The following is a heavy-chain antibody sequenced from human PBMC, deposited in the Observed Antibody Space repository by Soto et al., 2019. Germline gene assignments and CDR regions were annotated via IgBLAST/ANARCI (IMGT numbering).Heavy chain of an antibody. V-gene: IGHV3-53*01. D-gene: IGHD6-19*01. CDR3: ASNVAGGPYYYYYYGMDV. CDR2: IYSGGST. CDR1: GFTVSSNY. Sequence: GGSLRLSCAASGFTVSSNYMSWVRQAPGKGLEWVSVIYSGGSTYYADSVKGRFTISRDNSKNTLYLQMNSLRAEDTAVYYCASNVAGGPYYYYYYGMDVWGQGTTVTVSS. J-gene: IGHJ6*02.